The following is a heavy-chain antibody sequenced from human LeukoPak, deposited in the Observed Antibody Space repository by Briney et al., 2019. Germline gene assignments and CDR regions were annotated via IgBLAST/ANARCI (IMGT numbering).Heavy chain of an antibody. J-gene: IGHJ4*02. CDR3: ASRPYDNSGYYYV. CDR2: IRYDGSK. D-gene: IGHD3-22*01. CDR1: GFTFSSYG. V-gene: IGHV3-30*02. Sequence: GGSLRLSCAASGFTFSSYGMHWVRQAPGKGLEWVAFIRYDGSKYYADSVKGRFTISRDNSKNTLYLQMNSLRAEDTAVYYCASRPYDNSGYYYVWGQGTLVTVSS.